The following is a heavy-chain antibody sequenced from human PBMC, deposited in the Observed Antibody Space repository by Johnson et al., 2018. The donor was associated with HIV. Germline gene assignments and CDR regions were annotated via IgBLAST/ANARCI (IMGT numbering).Heavy chain of an antibody. CDR3: AREAESSGRAGTFDI. D-gene: IGHD3-22*01. CDR2: ISHDETTK. J-gene: IGHJ3*02. Sequence: QVQLVESGGGLVQPGGSLRLSCAASGFIFDDYTMHWVRQAPGKGLEWVGLISHDETTKAYADSVKGRFTISRDISTNTIYLEMNSLRPEDTALYYCAREAESSGRAGTFDIWGQGTLVTVSS. V-gene: IGHV3-30*04. CDR1: GFIFDDYT.